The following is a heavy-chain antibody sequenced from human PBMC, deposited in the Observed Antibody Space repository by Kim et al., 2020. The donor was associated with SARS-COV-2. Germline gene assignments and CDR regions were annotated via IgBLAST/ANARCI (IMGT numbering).Heavy chain of an antibody. D-gene: IGHD6-19*01. CDR1: GGSISSYY. Sequence: SETLSLTCTVSGGSISSYYWSWIRQPPGKGLEWIGYIYYSGSTNYNPSLKSRVTISVDTSKNQFSLNLSSVTAADTAVYYCARVSYSSGWHYYGMDVWGQGTTVTVSS. CDR2: IYYSGST. J-gene: IGHJ6*02. V-gene: IGHV4-59*01. CDR3: ARVSYSSGWHYYGMDV.